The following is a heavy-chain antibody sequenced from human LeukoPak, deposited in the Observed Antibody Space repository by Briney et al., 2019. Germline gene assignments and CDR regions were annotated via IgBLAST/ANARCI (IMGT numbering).Heavy chain of an antibody. CDR3: ARHDSSGLYNEFDY. Sequence: SETLSLTCTISGGSINNYFWTWIRQPPGKGLEWIGYIYGSGTTYYNPSLKSRVAIPADPSKNQFSLKLNSVTAADTAVYYCARHDSSGLYNEFDYWGQGTRVIVSS. J-gene: IGHJ4*02. D-gene: IGHD3-22*01. CDR1: GGSINNYF. CDR2: IYGSGTT. V-gene: IGHV4-59*08.